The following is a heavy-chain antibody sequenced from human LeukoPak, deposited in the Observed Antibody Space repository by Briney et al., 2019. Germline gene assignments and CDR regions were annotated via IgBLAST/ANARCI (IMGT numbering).Heavy chain of an antibody. V-gene: IGHV4-61*01. CDR2: IYYSGST. J-gene: IGHJ6*02. Sequence: SETLSLTCTVSGGSISGSSYYWGWIRQPPGKGLEWIGDIYYSGSTNYNPSLKSRVTISVDTSKNQFSLNLSSVTAADTAMYYCARDRSPEGYYDSSHWDYYHGMDVWGQGTTVTVSS. CDR3: ARDRSPEGYYDSSHWDYYHGMDV. D-gene: IGHD3-22*01. CDR1: GGSISGSSYY.